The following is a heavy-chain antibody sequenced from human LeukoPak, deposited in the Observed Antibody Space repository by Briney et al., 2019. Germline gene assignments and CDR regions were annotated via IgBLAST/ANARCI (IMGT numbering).Heavy chain of an antibody. CDR2: IYYSGNT. J-gene: IGHJ5*02. D-gene: IGHD3-22*01. Sequence: PSETLSLTCTVSGGSISRGAYYWSWIRQHPGKGLEWIGYIYYSGNTYYNPSLKSRVTISVDTSKNQFSLKLSSVTAADTAVYSCARMPPEGSSDYGWFDPWGQGTLVTVSS. V-gene: IGHV4-31*03. CDR3: ARMPPEGSSDYGWFDP. CDR1: GGSISRGAYY.